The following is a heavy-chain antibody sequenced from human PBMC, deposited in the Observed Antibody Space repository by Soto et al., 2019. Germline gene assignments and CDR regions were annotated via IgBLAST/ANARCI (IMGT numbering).Heavy chain of an antibody. D-gene: IGHD3-3*01. CDR2: ISAYNGNT. CDR3: ARDPPDYDFWSGYWYY. V-gene: IGHV1-18*04. Sequence: ASVKVSCKASGYTFTSYGISWVRQARGQGLEWMGWISAYNGNTNYAQKLQGRVTMTTDTSTSTAYMELRSLRSDDTAVYYCARDPPDYDFWSGYWYYWGQGTLVTVSS. J-gene: IGHJ4*02. CDR1: GYTFTSYG.